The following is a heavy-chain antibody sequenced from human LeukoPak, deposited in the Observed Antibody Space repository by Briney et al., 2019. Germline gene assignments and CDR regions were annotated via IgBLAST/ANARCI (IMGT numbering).Heavy chain of an antibody. V-gene: IGHV3-74*01. CDR3: ARAGGSGWFDP. CDR2: INIDGST. CDR1: GFTFRNYW. Sequence: GGSLRLSCAASGFTFRNYWMHWVRQAPGKGLVWVSRINIDGSTRYADSVEGRFTISRDNAKNTLYLQMSSLRAEDTAVYYCARAGGSGWFDPWGQGTLVTVSS. J-gene: IGHJ5*02. D-gene: IGHD3-10*01.